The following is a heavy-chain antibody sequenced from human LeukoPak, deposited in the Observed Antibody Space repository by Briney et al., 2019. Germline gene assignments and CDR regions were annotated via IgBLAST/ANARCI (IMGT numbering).Heavy chain of an antibody. CDR2: IKQEGSEK. CDR1: GFTFSSYW. D-gene: IGHD6-13*01. Sequence: GGSLRLSCAASGFTFSSYWVSWVRQAPGKGREWVANIKQEGSEKYYVDSGKGRFTISRDNAKNSLYLQMTRLRAEDTAVYYCAREGPDRGSSSWSLLFDIWGQGTMVTVSS. J-gene: IGHJ3*02. CDR3: AREGPDRGSSSWSLLFDI. V-gene: IGHV3-7*01.